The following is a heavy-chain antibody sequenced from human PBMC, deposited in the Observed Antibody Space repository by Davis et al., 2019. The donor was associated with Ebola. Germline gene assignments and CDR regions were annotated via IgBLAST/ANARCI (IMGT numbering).Heavy chain of an antibody. Sequence: ASVKVSCKASGYTFTSYGISWVRQAPGQGLEWMGWISAYNGNTNYAQKLQGRVTMTTDTSTSTAYMELRSLRSDDTAVYYCARVPSWVVVVPAANYFDYWGQGTLVTVSS. CDR2: ISAYNGNT. J-gene: IGHJ4*02. D-gene: IGHD2-2*01. CDR3: ARVPSWVVVVPAANYFDY. V-gene: IGHV1-18*04. CDR1: GYTFTSYG.